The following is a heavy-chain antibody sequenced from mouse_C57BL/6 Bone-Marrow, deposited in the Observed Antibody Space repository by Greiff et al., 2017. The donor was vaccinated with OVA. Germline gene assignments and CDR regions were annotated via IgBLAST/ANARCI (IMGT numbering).Heavy chain of an antibody. CDR3: AREDSNYFDY. D-gene: IGHD2-5*01. J-gene: IGHJ2*01. CDR1: GFTFSDYY. V-gene: IGHV5-12*01. Sequence: EVKLVESGGGLVQPGGSLKLSCAASGFTFSDYYMYWVRQTPEKRLEWVAYISNGGGSTYYPDTVKGRFTISRDKAKNTLYLQMSRLKAEDTAMYYCAREDSNYFDYWGQGTTLTVSS. CDR2: ISNGGGST.